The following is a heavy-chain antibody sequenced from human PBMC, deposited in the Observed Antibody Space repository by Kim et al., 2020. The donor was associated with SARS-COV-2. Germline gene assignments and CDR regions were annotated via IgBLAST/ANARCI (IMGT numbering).Heavy chain of an antibody. Sequence: YYVDSVKGRFTISRDNAKNSLYLQMNSLRAEDTAVYYCARARGWRGFDYWGQGSLVTVSS. V-gene: IGHV3-7*04. D-gene: IGHD2-15*01. J-gene: IGHJ4*02. CDR3: ARARGWRGFDY.